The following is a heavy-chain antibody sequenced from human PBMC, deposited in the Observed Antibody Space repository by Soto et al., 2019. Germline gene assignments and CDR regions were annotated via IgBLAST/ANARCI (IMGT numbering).Heavy chain of an antibody. D-gene: IGHD3-10*01. CDR1: SGSISSSNW. CDR2: IYHSGST. V-gene: IGHV4-4*02. Sequence: SETLSLTCAVSSGSISSSNWWSWVRQPPGKGLEWIGEIYHSGSTNYNPSLKSRVTISVDKSKNQFSLKLSSVTAADTAVYYCARVFLTYGSGPMDAFDIWGQGTMVTVSS. J-gene: IGHJ3*02. CDR3: ARVFLTYGSGPMDAFDI.